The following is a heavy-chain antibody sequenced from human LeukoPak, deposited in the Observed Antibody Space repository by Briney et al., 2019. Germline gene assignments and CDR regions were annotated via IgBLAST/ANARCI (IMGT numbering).Heavy chain of an antibody. CDR2: IKHDGSEK. Sequence: GGSLRLSCAASGFTFNNYWMTWVRQAPGKGLEWVANIKHDGSEKYYVDSVEGRFIISRDNTKNSLYLQMNSLRVEDTAVYYCARALYIAYECDKWSQGTLVTVSS. CDR1: GFTFNNYW. V-gene: IGHV3-7*04. D-gene: IGHD5-12*01. CDR3: ARALYIAYECDK. J-gene: IGHJ4*02.